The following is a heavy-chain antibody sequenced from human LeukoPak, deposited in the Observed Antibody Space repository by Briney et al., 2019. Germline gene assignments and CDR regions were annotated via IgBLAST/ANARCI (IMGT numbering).Heavy chain of an antibody. J-gene: IGHJ6*03. V-gene: IGHV3-30*02. CDR3: AKDRRILGGYYYYYMDV. CDR1: GFTFSSYG. Sequence: AGGSLRLSCAASGFTFSSYGMHWVRQAPGKGLEWVAFIRYDGSNKYYADSVKGRFTISRDNSKNTLYLQMNSLRTEDTAVYYCAKDRRILGGYYYYYMDVWGKGTTVTIS. CDR2: IRYDGSNK. D-gene: IGHD3-16*01.